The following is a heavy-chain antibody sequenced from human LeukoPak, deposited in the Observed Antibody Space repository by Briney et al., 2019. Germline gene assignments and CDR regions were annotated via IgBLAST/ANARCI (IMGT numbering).Heavy chain of an antibody. D-gene: IGHD3-10*01. CDR2: IDDSGNT. J-gene: IGHJ3*02. CDR1: GGSISRYY. Sequence: SETLSLTCTVSGGSISRYYWSWIRRPPGKGLEWIGYIDDSGNTNYNPSLKSQVAISVDKSKNQFSLKLSFVTAADTAMYYCARSDYHNSGSHTVFDAFDIWGQGTRVTVSS. CDR3: ARSDYHNSGSHTVFDAFDI. V-gene: IGHV4-59*01.